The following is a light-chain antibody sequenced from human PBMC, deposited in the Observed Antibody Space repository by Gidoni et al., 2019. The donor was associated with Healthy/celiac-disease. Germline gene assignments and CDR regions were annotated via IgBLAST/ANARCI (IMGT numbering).Light chain of an antibody. V-gene: IGKV1-12*01. CDR2: AAA. J-gene: IGKJ5*01. CDR3: QQDDSFPPA. CDR1: QGISSR. Sequence: VQMTQSPSSVSVSVGDRLTITCRASQGISSRLAWYQQKPGKAPNRRISAAASLQSGVPSRFNGRGSETDFTLTISSLQPEDFATYYCQQDDSFPPAFGGGTRLEIK.